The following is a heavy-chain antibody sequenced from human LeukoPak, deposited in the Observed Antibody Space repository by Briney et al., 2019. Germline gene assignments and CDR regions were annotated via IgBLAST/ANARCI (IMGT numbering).Heavy chain of an antibody. CDR1: GFTFSSYA. D-gene: IGHD4-17*01. Sequence: PGGSLRLSCAASGFTFSSYAMSWVRQAPGKGLEWVSAISGSGGSTYYADSVKGRFTISRDNSKNMLYLQMNSQRAEDTAVYYCASRHIYGDFGRLDAFDTWGQGTMVTVSA. J-gene: IGHJ3*02. CDR3: ASRHIYGDFGRLDAFDT. CDR2: ISGSGGST. V-gene: IGHV3-23*01.